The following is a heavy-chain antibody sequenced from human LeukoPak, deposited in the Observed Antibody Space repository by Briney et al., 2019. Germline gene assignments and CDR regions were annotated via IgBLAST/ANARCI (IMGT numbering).Heavy chain of an antibody. CDR2: IYYSGTT. V-gene: IGHV4-59*01. CDR3: ARVGGYSYGSYFDY. D-gene: IGHD5-18*01. Sequence: SETLSLTCTVSGGSISSYYWSWIRQPPGKGLEWIGYIYYSGTTYYNPSLKSRVTMSVDTSKNQFSLKLSSVTAADTAVYYCARVGGYSYGSYFDYWGQGTLVTVSS. CDR1: GGSISSYY. J-gene: IGHJ4*02.